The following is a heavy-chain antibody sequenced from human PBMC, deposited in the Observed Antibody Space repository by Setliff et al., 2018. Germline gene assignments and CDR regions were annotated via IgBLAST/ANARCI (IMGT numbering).Heavy chain of an antibody. V-gene: IGHV4-38-2*02. CDR1: GYSISSGFS. D-gene: IGHD3-10*01. CDR3: ARDNRARHYMHV. CDR2: ILFSGDT. J-gene: IGHJ6*03. Sequence: PSETLSLTCAVSGYSISSGFSWVWIRQSPGKGLEGTGRILFSGDTYYNPSLNSRVTISADTSKNQFSLNLSYVTAADTAVYYCARDNRARHYMHVWGKETTVTAP.